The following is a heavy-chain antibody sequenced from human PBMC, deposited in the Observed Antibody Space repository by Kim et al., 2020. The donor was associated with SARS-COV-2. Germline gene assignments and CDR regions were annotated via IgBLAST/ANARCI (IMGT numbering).Heavy chain of an antibody. Sequence: SVKVSCKASGGTFRSYALSWLRQAPLQGLEWMGRIIPILGIANYAQKFQGRVTITADKSTSTAYMELSSLRSEDTAVYYCARDRYSSGWSSWDYYYGMDVWGQGTTVTVSS. CDR2: IIPILGIA. D-gene: IGHD6-19*01. V-gene: IGHV1-69*04. CDR1: GGTFRSYA. J-gene: IGHJ6*02. CDR3: ARDRYSSGWSSWDYYYGMDV.